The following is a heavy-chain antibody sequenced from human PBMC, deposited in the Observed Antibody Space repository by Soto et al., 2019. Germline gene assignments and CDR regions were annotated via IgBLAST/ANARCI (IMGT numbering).Heavy chain of an antibody. Sequence: EVQLVEYGGGLAQPGGSLRLSCAASGFTLSGYAMDWVRQAPGKGLEYVSGISSNGVGTYYANSVQGRFTISRDNSKNTVYLQMGSLRPEDMAVYYCARRARPDFYYMDVWGKGTTVTVSS. CDR3: ARRARPDFYYMDV. CDR2: ISSNGVGT. J-gene: IGHJ6*03. CDR1: GFTLSGYA. D-gene: IGHD6-6*01. V-gene: IGHV3-64*01.